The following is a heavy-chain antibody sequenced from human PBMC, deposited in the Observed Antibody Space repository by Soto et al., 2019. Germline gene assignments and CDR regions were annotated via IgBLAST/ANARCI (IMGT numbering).Heavy chain of an antibody. CDR2: IRSKAYGGTT. CDR3: TRFTCSGGSCYAPGTSAPDY. J-gene: IGHJ4*02. D-gene: IGHD2-15*01. V-gene: IGHV3-49*04. Sequence: LRLSCAASGFTFSNAWMSWVRQAPGKGLEWVGFIRSKAYGGTTEYAASVKGRFTISRDDSKSIAYLQMNSLKTEDTAVYYCTRFTCSGGSCYAPGTSAPDYWGQGTLVTVSS. CDR1: GFTFSNAW.